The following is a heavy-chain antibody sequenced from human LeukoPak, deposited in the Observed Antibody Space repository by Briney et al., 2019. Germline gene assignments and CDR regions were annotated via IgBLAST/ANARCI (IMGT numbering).Heavy chain of an antibody. V-gene: IGHV3-30*03. CDR1: GFIFNNHG. CDR2: ISYDGNNK. Sequence: PGGSLRLSCVASGFIFNNHGMHWVRQAPGKGLEWMAVISYDGNNKYYTDSVKGRFAISRDNPRNTLYLQMNSLRAEDTAVYYCARDRSMYFYGMDVWCQGTTVTVSS. CDR3: ARDRSMYFYGMDV. J-gene: IGHJ6*02.